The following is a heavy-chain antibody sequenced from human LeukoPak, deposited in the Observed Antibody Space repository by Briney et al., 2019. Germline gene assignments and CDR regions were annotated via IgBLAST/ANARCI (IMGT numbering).Heavy chain of an antibody. CDR2: ISYDGSNK. CDR3: ARGGLLGAFDI. CDR1: GFTFSSYA. Sequence: GGSLRLSCAASGFTFSSYAMHWVRQAPGKGLEWLAVISYDGSNKYYADSVKGRFTISRDNSKNTLYLQMNSLRAEDTAVYYCARGGLLGAFDIWGQGTMVTVSS. V-gene: IGHV3-30-3*01. D-gene: IGHD2-15*01. J-gene: IGHJ3*02.